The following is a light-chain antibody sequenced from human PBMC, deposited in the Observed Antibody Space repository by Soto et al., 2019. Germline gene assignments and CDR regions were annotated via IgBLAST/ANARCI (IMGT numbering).Light chain of an antibody. V-gene: IGKV3-20*01. CDR2: AAS. CDR1: QSVSSSF. J-gene: IGKJ1*01. CDR3: QQYGSSPRT. Sequence: EIKLSKSPGTLTLSTGERARLSCRASQSVSSSFLAWYQQKPGQAPRLLIYAASSRATGIPDRFSGSGSGTDFTLTISRLEPEDFAVYYCQQYGSSPRTFGQVTKVDIK.